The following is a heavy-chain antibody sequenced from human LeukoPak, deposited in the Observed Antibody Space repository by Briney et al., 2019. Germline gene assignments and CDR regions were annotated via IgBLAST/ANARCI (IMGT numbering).Heavy chain of an antibody. CDR3: ARSLTYYFDGSGAYYFDY. D-gene: IGHD3-22*01. Sequence: GGSLRLSCAASGFTFSDSYMTWIRQAPGKGLEWVSYIRSSGSTIYYADSVKGRFTISRDNANNSLYLQMNSLRAEDTAVYYCARSLTYYFDGSGAYYFDYWGQGTLVTVSS. CDR1: GFTFSDSY. CDR2: IRSSGSTI. V-gene: IGHV3-11*01. J-gene: IGHJ4*02.